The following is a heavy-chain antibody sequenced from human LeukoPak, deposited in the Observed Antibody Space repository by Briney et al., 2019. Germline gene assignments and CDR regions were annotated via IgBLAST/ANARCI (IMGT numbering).Heavy chain of an antibody. V-gene: IGHV4-59*01. J-gene: IGHJ6*03. CDR1: GGSISSYY. D-gene: IGHD3-10*01. Sequence: PSETLSLTCTVSGGSISSYYWSWIRQPPGKGLEWIGYIYYSGSTNYNPSLKSRVTISVDTSKNQFSLKLSSVTAADTAVYYCARVLGELSRYYYYYYMDVWGKGTTVTVSS. CDR3: ARVLGELSRYYYYYYMDV. CDR2: IYYSGST.